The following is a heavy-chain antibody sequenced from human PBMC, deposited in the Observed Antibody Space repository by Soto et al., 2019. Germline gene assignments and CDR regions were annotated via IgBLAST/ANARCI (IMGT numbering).Heavy chain of an antibody. CDR1: GDSFNDYY. CDR2: INPNGGVT. Sequence: QVQLVQSGAEVRKPGASVTVSCRSSGDSFNDYYIHWVRQAPGQGFEWMGWINPNGGVTKYAQKFQGWDSMTRDTSIRTVYMQLSRLRSDDTAVYYCARESGGATATLDYYCFYMDVWGTGTTVTVSS. D-gene: IGHD5-12*01. V-gene: IGHV1-2*04. J-gene: IGHJ6*03. CDR3: ARESGGATATLDYYCFYMDV.